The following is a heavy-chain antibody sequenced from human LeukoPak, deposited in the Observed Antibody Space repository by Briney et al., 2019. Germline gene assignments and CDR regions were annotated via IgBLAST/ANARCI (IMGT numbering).Heavy chain of an antibody. Sequence: SETLSLTCTVSGGSISSSSYYWGWIRQPPGKGLEWIGSIYHSGSTYYNPSLKSRVTISVDTSKNQFSLKLSSVTAADTAVYYCARGPFRIVVVITTDDAFDIWGQGTMVTVSS. CDR3: ARGPFRIVVVITTDDAFDI. D-gene: IGHD3-22*01. CDR1: GGSISSSSYY. V-gene: IGHV4-39*07. CDR2: IYHSGST. J-gene: IGHJ3*02.